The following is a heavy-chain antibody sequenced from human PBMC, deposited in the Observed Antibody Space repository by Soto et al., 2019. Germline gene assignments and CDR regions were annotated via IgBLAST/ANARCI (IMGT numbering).Heavy chain of an antibody. V-gene: IGHV1-8*01. J-gene: IGHJ4*02. CDR1: GYSFTSFD. Sequence: QVQLVQSGAEVKKPGASVRVSCKGSGYSFTSFDVHWVRQAPGQGLEWMGWMNPNSGDTVYAQNFQGRVTMTSATSMRTAYMELSSLKSEDTAVYYCTRVSFNVNLRLPFDSWGQGTLISVSS. CDR3: TRVSFNVNLRLPFDS. CDR2: MNPNSGDT. D-gene: IGHD5-12*01.